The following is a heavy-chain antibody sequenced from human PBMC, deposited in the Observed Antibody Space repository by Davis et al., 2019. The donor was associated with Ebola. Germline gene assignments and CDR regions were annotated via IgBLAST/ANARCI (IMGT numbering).Heavy chain of an antibody. V-gene: IGHV4-59*08. J-gene: IGHJ5*02. Sequence: SETLSLTCTVSGGSISSYYWSWIRQPPGKGLEWIGYIYYSGSTNYNPSLKSRVTISVDTSKNQFSLKLSSVTAADTAVYYCARSLIVLVPAAMGGWFDPWGQGTLATVSS. CDR1: GGSISSYY. D-gene: IGHD2-2*01. CDR3: ARSLIVLVPAAMGGWFDP. CDR2: IYYSGST.